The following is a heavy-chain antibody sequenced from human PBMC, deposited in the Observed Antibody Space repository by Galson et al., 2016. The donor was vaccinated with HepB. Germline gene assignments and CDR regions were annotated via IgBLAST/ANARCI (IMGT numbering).Heavy chain of an antibody. CDR1: GFTFSRYE. V-gene: IGHV3-48*03. CDR3: AREYSYGSYYLYRVDV. CDR2: ISSSGSNI. Sequence: SLRLSCAASGFTFSRYEMNWVRQAPGKGLEWVSYISSSGSNIYYADSVKGRFTISRDNAKNSLYLQMNSLRAEDTAVYYCAREYSYGSYYLYRVDVWGQGTTVTVSS. D-gene: IGHD5-18*01. J-gene: IGHJ6*02.